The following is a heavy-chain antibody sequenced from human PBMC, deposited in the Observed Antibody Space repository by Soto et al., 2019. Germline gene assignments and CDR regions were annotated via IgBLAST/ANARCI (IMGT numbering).Heavy chain of an antibody. CDR2: FDPEDGET. CDR3: ATDSTYYYDSSGYPLGAFDI. D-gene: IGHD3-22*01. V-gene: IGHV1-24*01. CDR1: RDTLTGLS. J-gene: IGHJ3*02. Sequence: GAPGKGCWKVCRDTLTGLSMRWVRQATGKRLEGMGGFDPEDGETIYAQKFQGRVTMTEDTSTDTAYMELSSLRSEDTAVYYCATDSTYYYDSSGYPLGAFDIWGQGTMVTVSS.